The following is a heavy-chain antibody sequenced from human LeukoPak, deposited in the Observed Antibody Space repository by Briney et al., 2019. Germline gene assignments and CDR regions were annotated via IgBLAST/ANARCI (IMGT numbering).Heavy chain of an antibody. V-gene: IGHV3-43*01. D-gene: IGHD3-10*01. Sequence: PGESLRLSCAASGFTFDDYAMHWVRQAPGKGLQWVSLISWEGHTTYYADSVRGRFTISRDNTKNSLFLEMKSLTTDDTAFYYCTRDTDFGSPTNYFDHWGQGTLVSVSS. CDR2: ISWEGHTT. CDR3: TRDTDFGSPTNYFDH. CDR1: GFTFDDYA. J-gene: IGHJ4*02.